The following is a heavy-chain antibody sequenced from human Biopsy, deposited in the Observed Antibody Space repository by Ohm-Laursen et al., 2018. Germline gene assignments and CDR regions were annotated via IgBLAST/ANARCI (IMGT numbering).Heavy chain of an antibody. Sequence: SLRLSCAAFGFTFNNYGMQWVRQAPGKGLEWVAFIFYDGSNTYYADSVKGRFTISRDNSRDTLYLQMSSLRAEDMAVYYCAKDRYNYTPIGGFSMDVWGQGTAVTVSS. CDR2: IFYDGSNT. D-gene: IGHD5-18*01. J-gene: IGHJ6*02. V-gene: IGHV3-30*18. CDR3: AKDRYNYTPIGGFSMDV. CDR1: GFTFNNYG.